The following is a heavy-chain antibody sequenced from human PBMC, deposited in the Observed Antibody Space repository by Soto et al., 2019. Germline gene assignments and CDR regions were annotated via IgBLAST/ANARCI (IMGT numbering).Heavy chain of an antibody. Sequence: QLQLQESGPGLVKPSETLSLTCTVSGGSISSSSYYWGWIRQPPGKGLEWIGSIYYSGSTYYDPSLKSRVTISVDTCKNQFSLKLSSVTAADTAVYYCARARITMVRGVIGEFDYWGQGTLVTVSS. CDR2: IYYSGST. D-gene: IGHD3-10*01. CDR1: GGSISSSSYY. J-gene: IGHJ4*02. CDR3: ARARITMVRGVIGEFDY. V-gene: IGHV4-39*01.